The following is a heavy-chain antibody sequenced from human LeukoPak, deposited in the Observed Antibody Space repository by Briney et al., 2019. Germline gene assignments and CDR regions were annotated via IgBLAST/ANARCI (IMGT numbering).Heavy chain of an antibody. Sequence: SETQSLTWIVSGASVSNSWTSWIRQPPGKGLEWIGYVFDSGGTNYNPSLKSRVTISVDTSKKQFSLKLSSVTAADTAVYYCARGYSHSWKYFDGWGQGTLVTVSS. D-gene: IGHD6-13*01. CDR3: ARGYSHSWKYFDG. V-gene: IGHV4-59*02. J-gene: IGHJ4*02. CDR1: GASVSNSW. CDR2: VFDSGGT.